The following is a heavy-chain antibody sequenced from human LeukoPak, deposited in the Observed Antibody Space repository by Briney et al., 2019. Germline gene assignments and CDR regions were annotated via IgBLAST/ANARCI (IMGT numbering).Heavy chain of an antibody. D-gene: IGHD3-22*01. V-gene: IGHV3-23*01. J-gene: IGHJ4*02. Sequence: GGSLRLSCAAPGFTFSSAAMTWVRQAPGRGLEWVSTVTGSDDRTYYADSVKGRFTISRDYSRNMLHLQMNSLRVEDTAMYYCAKGPQLNSGYHPDYWGQGTLVTVSS. CDR3: AKGPQLNSGYHPDY. CDR2: VTGSDDRT. CDR1: GFTFSSAA.